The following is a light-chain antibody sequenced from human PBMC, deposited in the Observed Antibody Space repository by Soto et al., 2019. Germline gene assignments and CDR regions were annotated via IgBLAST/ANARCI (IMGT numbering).Light chain of an antibody. CDR3: QQYNNWPPCT. Sequence: EIVMTQSPATLSVSPGERATLSCRASQSVSSNLAWYQQQPGQAPRLLIYGASTRATGISARFSGSGSGTEFTLTISGLQSEDFAVYYCQQYNNWPPCTFGQGTKVDIK. CDR1: QSVSSN. J-gene: IGKJ1*01. V-gene: IGKV3-15*01. CDR2: GAS.